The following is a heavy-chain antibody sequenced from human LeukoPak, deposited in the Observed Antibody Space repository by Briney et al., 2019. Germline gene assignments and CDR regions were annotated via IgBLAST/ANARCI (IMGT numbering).Heavy chain of an antibody. D-gene: IGHD3-16*01. CDR2: IYGSGST. V-gene: IGHV4-61*02. J-gene: IGHJ4*02. Sequence: SETLSLTCTVSGGSISSSSYYWGWIRQPAGTGLEWIGRIYGSGSTNYNPSLKSRVTLSVDTSKSQFSLKLGSVTAADTAVYYCARRGEGDAYYFDYWGQGTLVTVSS. CDR1: GGSISSSSYY. CDR3: ARRGEGDAYYFDY.